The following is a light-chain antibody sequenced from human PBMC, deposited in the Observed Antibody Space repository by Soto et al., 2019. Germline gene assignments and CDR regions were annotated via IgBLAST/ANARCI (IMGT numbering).Light chain of an antibody. Sequence: DIQMTQSPPSLSASVGDRVTITCRAGESISSHLNWYQQKPGKAPKLLIYAASSLQSGIPSRFSGTGCGTDFALTMSSQQSEVFAIYCCQKKYSDPWAVGQGTKVEI. CDR2: AAS. CDR1: ESISSH. J-gene: IGKJ1*01. CDR3: QKKYSDPWA. V-gene: IGKV1-39*01.